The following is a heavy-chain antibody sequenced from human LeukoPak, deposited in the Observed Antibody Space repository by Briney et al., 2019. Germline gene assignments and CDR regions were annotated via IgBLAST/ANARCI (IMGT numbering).Heavy chain of an antibody. CDR3: ARHYGSSPLFDY. CDR1: GGSISSTRYY. V-gene: IGHV4-39*01. D-gene: IGHD6-13*01. CDR2: IYYSGTS. J-gene: IGHJ4*02. Sequence: SETLSLTCTVSGGSISSTRYYWGWIRQPPGKGLEWIGSIYYSGTSYYNPSLESRVTMSVDTSKNQLSLRLSSVTAADTAVYYCARHYGSSPLFDYWGQGTLVTVSS.